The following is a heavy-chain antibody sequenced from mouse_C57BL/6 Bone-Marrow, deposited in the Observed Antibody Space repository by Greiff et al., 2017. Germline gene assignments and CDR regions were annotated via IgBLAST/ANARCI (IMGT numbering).Heavy chain of an antibody. Sequence: QVQLKQPGAELVKPGASVKLSCKASGYTFTSYWMQWVKQRPGQGLEWIGEIDPSDSYTNYTQKFKGKATLTVDTSSSTAYMQLSSLTSEDSSVYYCAREGDYDGYAMDYWGQGTSVTVSS. CDR3: AREGDYDGYAMDY. CDR2: IDPSDSYT. J-gene: IGHJ4*01. V-gene: IGHV1-50*01. D-gene: IGHD2-4*01. CDR1: GYTFTSYW.